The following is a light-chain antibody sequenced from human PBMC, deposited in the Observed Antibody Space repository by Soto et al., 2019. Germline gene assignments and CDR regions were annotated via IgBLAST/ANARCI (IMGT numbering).Light chain of an antibody. CDR3: QSYDSSLSGLYV. CDR1: SSNIGAGYD. CDR2: GNS. V-gene: IGLV1-40*01. Sequence: QSVLTQPPSVSGAPGQRVTISCTGSSSNIGAGYDVHWYQQLPGTAPKLLIYGNSNRPSGVPDRFSGSKSGPSASLAITGLQAEDEADDYCQSYDSSLSGLYVFGTGTKLTVL. J-gene: IGLJ1*01.